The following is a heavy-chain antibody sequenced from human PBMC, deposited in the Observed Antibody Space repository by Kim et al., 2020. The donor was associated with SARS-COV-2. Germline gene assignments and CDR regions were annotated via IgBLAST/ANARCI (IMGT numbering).Heavy chain of an antibody. CDR3: ARVCWFGAPRRAFDI. V-gene: IGHV4-59*01. J-gene: IGHJ3*02. Sequence: PSIRRRVTISVDTSKKQFSLKLSSVTAADTAVYYCARVCWFGAPRRAFDIWGQGTMVTVSS. D-gene: IGHD3-10*01.